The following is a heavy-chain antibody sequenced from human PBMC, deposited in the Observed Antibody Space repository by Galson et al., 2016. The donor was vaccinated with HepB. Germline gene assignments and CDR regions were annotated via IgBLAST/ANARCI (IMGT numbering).Heavy chain of an antibody. D-gene: IGHD5-12*01. CDR1: GFTFSSHW. CDR3: ARVLWLRWDY. V-gene: IGHV3-7*03. CDR2: IKQDGSEK. J-gene: IGHJ4*02. Sequence: SLRLSCAASGFTFSSHWMTWVRQAPGKGVDWVANIKQDGSEKYYVDSVKGRFTISRDNAENSLYLQMNSLRAEDTAVYYCARVLWLRWDYWGQGTLVTVSS.